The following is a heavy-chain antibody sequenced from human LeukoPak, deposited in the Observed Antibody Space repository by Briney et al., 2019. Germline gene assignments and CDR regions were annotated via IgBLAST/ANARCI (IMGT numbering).Heavy chain of an antibody. CDR1: GGSISSSSYY. V-gene: IGHV4-39*01. J-gene: IGHJ4*02. CDR3: ARHRGYYGSGSYYDY. CDR2: IYYSGST. Sequence: SETLSLTCTVSGGSISSSSYYWGWIRQPPGKGLEWIGSIYYSGSTYYNPSLKSRVTISVDTSKNQISLKLSSVTAADTAVYYCARHRGYYGSGSYYDYWGQGTLVTVSS. D-gene: IGHD3-10*01.